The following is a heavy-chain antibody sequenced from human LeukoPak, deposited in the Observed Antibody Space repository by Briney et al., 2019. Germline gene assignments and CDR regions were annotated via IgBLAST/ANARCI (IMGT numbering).Heavy chain of an antibody. Sequence: PPETLSLTCTVSGGSIAFYYWSWIRQPPGEGLEFIGYIYYSGSTAYNPSLKSRVTISLDTSKNQFSLKLSSVTSADTAVYYCARSYDNSGYYYYGMDVWGQGTTVTVSS. D-gene: IGHD3-22*01. CDR3: ARSYDNSGYYYYGMDV. J-gene: IGHJ6*02. CDR1: GGSIAFYY. CDR2: IYYSGST. V-gene: IGHV4-59*01.